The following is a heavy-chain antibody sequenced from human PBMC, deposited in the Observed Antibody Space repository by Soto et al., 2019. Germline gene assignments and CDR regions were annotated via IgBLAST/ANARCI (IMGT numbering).Heavy chain of an antibody. CDR2: IDPSDSYT. CDR1: GYSFTSYW. D-gene: IGHD2-2*01. Sequence: GESLKISCKGSGYSFTSYWISWVRQMPGKGLEWMGRIDPSDSYTNYSPSFQGHVTISADKSISTAYLQWSSLKASDTAMYYCARQPPNCSSTSCYLVWFDPWGQGTLVTVS. V-gene: IGHV5-10-1*01. J-gene: IGHJ5*02. CDR3: ARQPPNCSSTSCYLVWFDP.